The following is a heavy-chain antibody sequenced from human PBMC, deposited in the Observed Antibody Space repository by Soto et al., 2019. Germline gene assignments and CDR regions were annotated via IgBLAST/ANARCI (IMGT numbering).Heavy chain of an antibody. CDR1: AFTFSIFS. D-gene: IGHD1-1*01. CDR2: ISSNGGST. Sequence: GSLSLSSSVSAFTFSIFSMHWVRQAAEKGLEYDSAISSNGGSTYYADSMKGRFTISRDNPKHPLYLQTSSQLTEDTAVYYCAGGTGSIGLWGQGTLVTVSS. CDR3: AGGTGSIGL. J-gene: IGHJ4*02. V-gene: IGHV3-64D*08.